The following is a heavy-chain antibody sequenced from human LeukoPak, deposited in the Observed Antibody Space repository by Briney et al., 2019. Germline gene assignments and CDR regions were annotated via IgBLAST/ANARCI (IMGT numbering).Heavy chain of an antibody. J-gene: IGHJ6*03. CDR1: GGTFSSYA. Sequence: SVKVSCKASGGTFSSYAISWVRQAPGQGLEWMGGIIPIFGTANYAQKFQGRVTITADKSTSTAYMELSSLRSEDTAVYYCASQVLQYYYYYYMDVRGKGTTVTVSS. D-gene: IGHD3-10*01. CDR3: ASQVLQYYYYYYMDV. V-gene: IGHV1-69*06. CDR2: IIPIFGTA.